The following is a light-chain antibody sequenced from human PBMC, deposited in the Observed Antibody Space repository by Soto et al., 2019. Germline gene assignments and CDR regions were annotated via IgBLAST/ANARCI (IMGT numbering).Light chain of an antibody. J-gene: IGLJ1*01. CDR2: EVS. CDR1: SSDVGGYNY. Sequence: QSALTQPASVSGSPGQSITISCTGTSSDVGGYNYVSWYQQHPGKAPKLMIYEVSNRPSGVSNRFSGSKSGNTASLTISGLQAEDEADYYCSSYTSSNTPYVVGTGTKLTVL. CDR3: SSYTSSNTPYV. V-gene: IGLV2-14*01.